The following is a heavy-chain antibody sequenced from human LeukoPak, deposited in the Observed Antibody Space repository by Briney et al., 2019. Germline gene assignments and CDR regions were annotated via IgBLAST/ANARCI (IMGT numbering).Heavy chain of an antibody. Sequence: PGGSLRLSCETSGFTLKNYWMSWLRRAPGKGLEWVSRSKYDGSTAMYAESVKGGFTISRDNARGTLYLQMNSVGVDDTAVYYCAKSDWFDPCGRGILVTVSS. J-gene: IGHJ5*02. CDR2: SKYDGSTA. CDR3: AKSDWFDP. V-gene: IGHV3-74*03. CDR1: GFTLKNYW.